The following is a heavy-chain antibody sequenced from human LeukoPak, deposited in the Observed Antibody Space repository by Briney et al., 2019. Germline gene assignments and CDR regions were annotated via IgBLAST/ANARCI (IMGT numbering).Heavy chain of an antibody. CDR3: ATAPGYDILTGYYTRIYYFDY. CDR2: INSDGSRT. J-gene: IGHJ4*02. D-gene: IGHD3-9*01. V-gene: IGHV3-74*01. CDR1: GFTFSSSW. Sequence: QPGGSLRLSCAASGFTFSSSWMHWVRQAPGKGLVWVSRINSDGSRTNYADSVKGRFTISRDNSKNTLYLQMNSLRAEDTAVYYCATAPGYDILTGYYTRIYYFDYWGQGTLVTVSS.